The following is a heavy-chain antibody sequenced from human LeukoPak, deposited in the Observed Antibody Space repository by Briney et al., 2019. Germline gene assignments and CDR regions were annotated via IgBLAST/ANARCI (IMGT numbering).Heavy chain of an antibody. CDR1: GFTFSSYS. D-gene: IGHD3-22*01. CDR3: VLGGYDSPYLGFEY. CDR2: ISSSSSYI. V-gene: IGHV3-21*01. Sequence: GGSLRLSCAASGFTFSSYSMNWVRQAPGKGLEWVSSISSSSSYIYYADSVKGRFTISRDNAKNSLYLQMNSLRAEDTAVYYCVLGGYDSPYLGFEYWGQGTLVTVSS. J-gene: IGHJ4*02.